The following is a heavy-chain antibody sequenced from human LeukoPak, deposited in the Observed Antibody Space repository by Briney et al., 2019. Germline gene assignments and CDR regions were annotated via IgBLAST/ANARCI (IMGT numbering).Heavy chain of an antibody. J-gene: IGHJ4*02. D-gene: IGHD2-21*02. Sequence: GGSLRLSCSASGFTISIYAMHWVRQAPGKGLEYVSGISSKGVSTYYADSVKGRFTISRDNSKNTLYLQMNSLRAEDTAVYYCAKVVTDYWGQGTLVTVSS. V-gene: IGHV3-64*04. CDR3: AKVVTDY. CDR1: GFTISIYA. CDR2: ISSKGVST.